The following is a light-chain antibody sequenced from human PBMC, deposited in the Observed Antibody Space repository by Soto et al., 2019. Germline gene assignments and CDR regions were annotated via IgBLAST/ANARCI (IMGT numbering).Light chain of an antibody. J-gene: IGKJ3*01. CDR1: QSLLYINGHTY. V-gene: IGKV2-30*01. CDR2: LVS. Sequence: DVVVTQSPLSLPVTLGQPASISCRSSQSLLYINGHTYLNWFHQRPGQSPRSLIYLVSNRDSGVPDRFSGSGSGTDFTLKISRMEAEEVGIYYCLQGTHWPFTFGPGTKVDLK. CDR3: LQGTHWPFT.